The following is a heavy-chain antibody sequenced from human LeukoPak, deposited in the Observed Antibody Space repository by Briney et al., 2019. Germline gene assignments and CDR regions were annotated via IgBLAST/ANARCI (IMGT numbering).Heavy chain of an antibody. J-gene: IGHJ4*02. CDR1: GFTFSSYS. Sequence: GGSLRLSCAASGFTFSSYSMNWVRQAPGKGLEWVSSNSSSSSYIYYADSVKGRFTISRDNAKNSLYLQMNSLRAEDTAVYYCARDIYDFWSGYYSGFGYWGQGTLVTVSS. D-gene: IGHD3-3*01. CDR3: ARDIYDFWSGYYSGFGY. CDR2: NSSSSSYI. V-gene: IGHV3-21*01.